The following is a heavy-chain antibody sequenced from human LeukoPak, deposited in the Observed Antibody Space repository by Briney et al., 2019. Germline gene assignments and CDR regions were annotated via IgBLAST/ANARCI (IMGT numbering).Heavy chain of an antibody. Sequence: GGSLRLSCAASGFTFSSYSMNWVRQAPGKGLEWVSYISSSSSTIYYADSVKGRFTISRDNSKNTLYLQMNSLRAKDTAVYYCAKGDIVVVPNFDYWGQGTLVTVSS. CDR2: ISSSSSTI. D-gene: IGHD2-2*01. V-gene: IGHV3-48*01. CDR3: AKGDIVVVPNFDY. J-gene: IGHJ4*02. CDR1: GFTFSSYS.